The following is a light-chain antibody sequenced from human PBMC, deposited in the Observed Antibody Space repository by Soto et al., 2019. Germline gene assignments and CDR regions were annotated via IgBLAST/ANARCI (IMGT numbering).Light chain of an antibody. J-gene: IGKJ5*01. V-gene: IGKV3-20*01. CDR3: QQYGSSMIT. CDR1: QSVSSIY. CDR2: GAS. Sequence: EVVLTQSPGTLYLSPGERATLSCRASQSVSSIYLAWYQQKPGQAPRLLIYGASSRATGIPDRFSVSGSGTDCTLTISRLENEDFAVYDCQQYGSSMITFGQGTRLEIK.